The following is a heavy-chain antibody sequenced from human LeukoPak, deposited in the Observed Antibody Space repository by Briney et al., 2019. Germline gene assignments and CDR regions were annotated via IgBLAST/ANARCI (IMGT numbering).Heavy chain of an antibody. CDR1: GYSFTSYY. D-gene: IGHD2-15*01. CDR2: LKTDGVTT. J-gene: IGHJ4*02. V-gene: IGHV1-46*01. Sequence: GASVKVSCKPFGYSFTSYYMHWVRQAPGQGLEWVGILKTDGVTTQYAERFQGRISMTWDTSTSTVYMELTSLRSDDTGVFYCAREGSRSSLGGYGYWGQGTLVSVSS. CDR3: AREGSRSSLGGYGY.